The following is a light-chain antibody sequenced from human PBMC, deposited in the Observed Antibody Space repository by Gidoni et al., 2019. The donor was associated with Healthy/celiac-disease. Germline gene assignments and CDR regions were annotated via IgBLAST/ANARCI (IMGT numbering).Light chain of an antibody. CDR3: QQYNNFPRT. J-gene: IGKJ1*01. CDR2: GAS. CDR1: QSVSSN. V-gene: IGKV3-15*01. Sequence: EIVMTQSPATLSVSPGERAPLSCRASQSVSSNLAWYQQKPGQAPRLLIYGASTRATGIPARFSGSGSGTEFTLTISSLQSEDFAVYYCQQYNNFPRTFGQGTKVEIK.